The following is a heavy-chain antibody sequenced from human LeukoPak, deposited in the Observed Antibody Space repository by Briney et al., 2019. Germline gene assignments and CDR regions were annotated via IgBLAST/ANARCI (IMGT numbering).Heavy chain of an antibody. D-gene: IGHD2-2*01. CDR3: ARDGSYCSSTSCLEAAFDY. J-gene: IGHJ4*02. V-gene: IGHV1-2*02. Sequence: ASVKVSCTASGYTFTGYYMHWVRQAPGQGLEWMGLINPNSGGTNYAQKFQGRVTMTRDTSISTAYMELSRLRSDDTAVYYCARDGSYCSSTSCLEAAFDYWGQGTLVTVSS. CDR2: INPNSGGT. CDR1: GYTFTGYY.